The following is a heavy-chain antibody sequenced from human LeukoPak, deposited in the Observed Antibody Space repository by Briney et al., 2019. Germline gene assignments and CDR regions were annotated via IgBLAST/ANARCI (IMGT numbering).Heavy chain of an antibody. CDR1: GFTFSSYS. Sequence: GGSLRLSCAASGFTFSSYSMNWVRQAPGKGLEWVSSISSSSSYIYYADSVKGRFTISRDNAKNSLSLQMNSLRVEDTAVYYCAREGTALGIDCWGQGTLITVSS. D-gene: IGHD6-13*01. CDR2: ISSSSSYI. J-gene: IGHJ4*02. CDR3: AREGTALGIDC. V-gene: IGHV3-21*01.